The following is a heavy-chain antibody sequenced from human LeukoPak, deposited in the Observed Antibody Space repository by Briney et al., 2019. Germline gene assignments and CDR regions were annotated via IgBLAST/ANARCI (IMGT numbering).Heavy chain of an antibody. CDR2: INSDGGGA. J-gene: IGHJ5*02. Sequence: GGSLRLSCATSGITFGNNWMHWVRQGPGKGLVWISRINSDGGGAIYADSVKGRFTVSRDNAKNTLYLQMNSLRAEDTAVYYCARDVPHNWFDTWGQGTLVTVSS. CDR1: GITFGNNW. CDR3: ARDVPHNWFDT. V-gene: IGHV3-74*01.